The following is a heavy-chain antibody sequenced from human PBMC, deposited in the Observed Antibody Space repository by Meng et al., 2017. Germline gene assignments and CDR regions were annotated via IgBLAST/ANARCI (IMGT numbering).Heavy chain of an antibody. J-gene: IGHJ4*02. CDR1: VVTNSSSHW. CDR3: ARIGDWGSTRYFDY. D-gene: IGHD7-27*01. Sequence: VQLRESGEGLVSPSGPLFLTCAVSVVTNSSSHWWSWVRQPPGKGLEWIGEIYHSGNTHYNPSLKSRVTISVDKSKNQFALKLSSVTAADTAVYYCARIGDWGSTRYFDYWGQGTLVTVSS. CDR2: IYHSGNT. V-gene: IGHV4-4*02.